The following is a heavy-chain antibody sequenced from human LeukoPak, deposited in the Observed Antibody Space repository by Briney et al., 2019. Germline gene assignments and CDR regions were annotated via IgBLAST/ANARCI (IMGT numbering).Heavy chain of an antibody. CDR3: VRISTLIAGGY. V-gene: IGHV3-7*01. CDR2: INQDGSEK. CDR1: RFTFRRYS. Sequence: PGGSLRLSCAASRFTFRRYSMTWVRQAPGKGLEWVANINQDGSEKNYVDSVKGRFTISRDNAKNSLNLQMNSLRAEDTAIYYCVRISTLIAGGYWGPGSLVTVSS. D-gene: IGHD2-21*01. J-gene: IGHJ4*02.